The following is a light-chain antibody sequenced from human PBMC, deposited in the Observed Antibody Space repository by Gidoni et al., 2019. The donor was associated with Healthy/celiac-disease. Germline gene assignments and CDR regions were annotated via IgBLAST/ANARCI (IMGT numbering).Light chain of an antibody. V-gene: IGLV6-57*01. CDR1: SGRIASNY. CDR2: ENN. CDR3: QSYDSSTPHVV. Sequence: NFMLTQPHSVSESPGKTVTISCTRSSGRIASNYVQWYQQRPGSSPTTVIYENNQRPSGVPDRFSGSIDSSSNSASLTISGLKTEDEADYYCQSYDSSTPHVVFGGGTKLTVL. J-gene: IGLJ2*01.